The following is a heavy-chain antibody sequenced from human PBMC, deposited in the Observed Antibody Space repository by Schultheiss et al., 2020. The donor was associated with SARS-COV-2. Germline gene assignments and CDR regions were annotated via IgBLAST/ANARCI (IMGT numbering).Heavy chain of an antibody. J-gene: IGHJ6*03. CDR3: SQSMIVVVITTLVYYYYYMDV. V-gene: IGHV3-9*01. D-gene: IGHD3-22*01. CDR2: ISWNSGSI. CDR1: GFTFDDYA. Sequence: GGSLRLSCAASGFTFDDYAMHWVRQAPGKGLEWVSGISWNSGSIGYADSVKGRFTISRDNAKNSLYLQMNSLRAEDTALYYVSQSMIVVVITTLVYYYYYMDVWGKGTTVTVSS.